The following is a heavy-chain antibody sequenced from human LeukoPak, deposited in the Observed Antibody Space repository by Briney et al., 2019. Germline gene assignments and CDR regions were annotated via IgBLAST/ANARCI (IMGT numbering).Heavy chain of an antibody. V-gene: IGHV3-7*01. Sequence: GGSLRLSFAASGFIFSNYWMSWVRPAPGKGLEWVASIKRDGSEKYYVDSVKGRFTISKDNAKNSLYLQMNSLRAEDTAVYYCAKIHCSGGSCHPPSDFDYWGQGTLVTVSS. CDR3: AKIHCSGGSCHPPSDFDY. CDR2: IKRDGSEK. D-gene: IGHD2-15*01. J-gene: IGHJ4*02. CDR1: GFIFSNYW.